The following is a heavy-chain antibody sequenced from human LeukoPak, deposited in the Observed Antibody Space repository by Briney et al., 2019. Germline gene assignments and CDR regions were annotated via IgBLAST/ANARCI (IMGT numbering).Heavy chain of an antibody. Sequence: PGGSLRLSCVASGFPFNSYWMTWVRQAPGKGLEWVANIKQDGSKKSYVDSVKGRFTISRDNAKNSLYLQMNSLRAEDTGVYYCAKRPYGSGGGHFDHWGQGTLAIVSS. CDR2: IKQDGSKK. CDR3: AKRPYGSGGGHFDH. D-gene: IGHD3-10*01. CDR1: GFPFNSYW. V-gene: IGHV3-7*03. J-gene: IGHJ4*02.